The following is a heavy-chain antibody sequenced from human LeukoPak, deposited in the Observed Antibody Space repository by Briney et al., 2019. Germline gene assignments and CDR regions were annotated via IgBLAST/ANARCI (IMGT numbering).Heavy chain of an antibody. V-gene: IGHV1-69*05. D-gene: IGHD6-13*01. Sequence: ASVKVSCKASGGTFSSYAISWGRQAPGQGLECMGRVIPLFGTANYAQKFLSRVTITTDAATRTAYMELSSLRSEDTAVSYCERVSSDGSKNDYWGQGTLVTVSS. CDR3: ERVSSDGSKNDY. CDR2: VIPLFGTA. CDR1: GGTFSSYA. J-gene: IGHJ4*02.